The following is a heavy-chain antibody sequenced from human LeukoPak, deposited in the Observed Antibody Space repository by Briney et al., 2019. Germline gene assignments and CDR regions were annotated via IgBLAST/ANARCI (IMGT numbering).Heavy chain of an antibody. J-gene: IGHJ4*02. V-gene: IGHV3-48*03. D-gene: IGHD6-13*01. CDR1: GFTFSSYE. Sequence: GGSLRLSCAASGFTFSSYEMNWVRQAPGKGLEWVSYISSSGSTIYYADSVKGRFTISRDNAKNPLYLQMNSLRAEDTAVYYCARGRGSSSCIRSPVDYWGQGTLVTVSS. CDR2: ISSSGSTI. CDR3: ARGRGSSSCIRSPVDY.